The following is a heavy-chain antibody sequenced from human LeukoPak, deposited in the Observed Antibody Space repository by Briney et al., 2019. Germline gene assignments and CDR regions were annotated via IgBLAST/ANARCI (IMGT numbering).Heavy chain of an antibody. Sequence: PSETLSLTCTVSGGSISSYYWSWIRQPPGKGLEWIGYIYYSGSTNYNPSLKSRVTISVDTSKNQFSLKLSSVTAADTAVYYCARGALIATNPFDYWGQGTLVTVSS. J-gene: IGHJ4*02. V-gene: IGHV4-59*08. D-gene: IGHD3-22*01. CDR2: IYYSGST. CDR3: ARGALIATNPFDY. CDR1: GGSISSYY.